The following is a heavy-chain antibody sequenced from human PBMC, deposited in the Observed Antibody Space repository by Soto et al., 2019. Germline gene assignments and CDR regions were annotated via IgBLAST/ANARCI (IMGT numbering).Heavy chain of an antibody. CDR1: GFPFSSYG. CDR2: ISYDGSNK. D-gene: IGHD3-10*01. Sequence: QVQLVESGGGVVQPGRSLRLSCAASGFPFSSYGMHWVREAPGKGLEWVAVISYDGSNKYYADSVKGRFTISRDNPASTLYLQMNSLRPEDTALYYCVGGQYYFDYRGQGTLVTVSP. V-gene: IGHV3-30*03. CDR3: VGGQYYFDY. J-gene: IGHJ4*02.